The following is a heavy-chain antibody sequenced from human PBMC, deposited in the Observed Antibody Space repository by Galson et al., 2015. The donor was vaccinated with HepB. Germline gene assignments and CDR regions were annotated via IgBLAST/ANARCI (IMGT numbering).Heavy chain of an antibody. CDR2: INAGNGNT. Sequence: QSGAEVKKPGESLKISCKASGYTLTSYAMHWVRQAPGQRLEWMGWINAGNGNTKYSQKFQGRVTITRDTSASTAYMELSSLRSEDTAVYYCARDPTGIQLWNRWWYFDLWGRGTLVTVSS. D-gene: IGHD5-18*01. V-gene: IGHV1-3*01. CDR1: GYTLTSYA. J-gene: IGHJ2*01. CDR3: ARDPTGIQLWNRWWYFDL.